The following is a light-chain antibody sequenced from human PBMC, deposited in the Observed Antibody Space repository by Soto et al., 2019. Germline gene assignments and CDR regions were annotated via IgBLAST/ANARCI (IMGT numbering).Light chain of an antibody. CDR3: SSYTSSSTLV. CDR2: EVS. CDR1: SSDVGGYNY. J-gene: IGLJ1*01. V-gene: IGLV2-14*01. Sequence: QSVLTQPASVSGSPGQSITISCTGTSSDVGGYNYVSWYQQHPGKAPKLMIYEVSNRPSGVSNHFSGYKSSNTASLNISGLQAEDEADYYCSSYTSSSTLVFGTGTKLTVL.